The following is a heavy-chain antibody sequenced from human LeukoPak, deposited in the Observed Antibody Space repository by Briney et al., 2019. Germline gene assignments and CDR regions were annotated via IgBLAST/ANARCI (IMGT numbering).Heavy chain of an antibody. J-gene: IGHJ4*02. CDR1: GGSISSYY. D-gene: IGHD6-19*01. V-gene: IGHV4-59*12. Sequence: SETLSLTCTVSGGSISSYYWSWIRQPPGKGLEWIGYIYYSGSTNYNPSLKSRVTISVDTSKNQFSLKLSSVTAADTAVYYCARLWLLNLDKWGQGTLVTVSS. CDR2: IYYSGST. CDR3: ARLWLLNLDK.